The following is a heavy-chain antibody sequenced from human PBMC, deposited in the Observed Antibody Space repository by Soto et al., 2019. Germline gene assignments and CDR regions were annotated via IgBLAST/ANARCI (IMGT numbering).Heavy chain of an antibody. V-gene: IGHV4-34*01. CDR3: ARGPGPGGGNFAY. CDR2: INHSGST. Sequence: SETLSLTCAVYGGSFSGYYWSWIRQPPGKGLEWIGEINHSGSTNYNPSLKSRVTISVDTSKNQFSLKLSSVTAADTAVYYCARGPGPGGGNFAYWGQGTLVTVSS. J-gene: IGHJ4*02. CDR1: GGSFSGYY. D-gene: IGHD2-15*01.